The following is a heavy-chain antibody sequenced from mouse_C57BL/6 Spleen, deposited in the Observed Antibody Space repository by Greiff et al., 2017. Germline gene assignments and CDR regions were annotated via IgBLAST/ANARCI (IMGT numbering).Heavy chain of an antibody. J-gene: IGHJ4*01. CDR2: ISSGSSTI. CDR1: GFTFSDYG. Sequence: EVMLVESGGGLVKPGGSLKLSCAASGFTFSDYGMHWVRQAPEKGLEWVAYISSGSSTIYYADTVKGRFTISRDNAKNTLFLQLTSLRSEDTAMYYCASRKDYAMDDWGKGTSVTVSS. V-gene: IGHV5-17*01. CDR3: ASRKDYAMDD.